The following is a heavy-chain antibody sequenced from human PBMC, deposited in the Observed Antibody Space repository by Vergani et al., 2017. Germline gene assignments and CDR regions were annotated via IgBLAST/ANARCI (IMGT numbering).Heavy chain of an antibody. V-gene: IGHV1-58*02. J-gene: IGHJ3*02. CDR2: IVVGSGNT. D-gene: IGHD3/OR15-3a*01. CDR1: GFTFTSSA. Sequence: QMQLVQSGPEVKKPGTSVKVSCKASGFTFTSSAMQWVRQARGQRLEWIGWIVVGSGNTNYAQKFQERVTITRDMYTSTAYMELSSLRSEDTAVYYCAAGPGGWTGDPDAFDIWGQGTMVTVSS. CDR3: AAGPGGWTGDPDAFDI.